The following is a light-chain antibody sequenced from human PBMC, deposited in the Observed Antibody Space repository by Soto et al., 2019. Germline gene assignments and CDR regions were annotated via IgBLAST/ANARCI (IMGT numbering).Light chain of an antibody. Sequence: QSVLTQPPSVSGAPGQRVTISCTGSNSNIGAGYDVHWYQQLPGTAPKLLIYGNSNRPSGVPDRFSGYKSGTSASLAITGLQAEDEADYYCQSYDTSLSGFVVFGGGTKLTVL. CDR3: QSYDTSLSGFVV. CDR1: NSNIGAGYD. J-gene: IGLJ2*01. CDR2: GNS. V-gene: IGLV1-40*01.